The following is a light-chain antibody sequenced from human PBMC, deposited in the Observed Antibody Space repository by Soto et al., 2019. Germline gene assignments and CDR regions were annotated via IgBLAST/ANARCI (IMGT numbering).Light chain of an antibody. CDR3: QQRGDWPLT. J-gene: IGKJ4*01. Sequence: EIVLTQSPATLSLSPGERATLSCRASQSVSKYLAWYQQKPGQAPRLLIYDASNRATGIPDRFSGSGSGTHFPLTISSLEPEDYAVYYCQQRGDWPLTFGGGTKVEIK. CDR1: QSVSKY. V-gene: IGKV3-11*01. CDR2: DAS.